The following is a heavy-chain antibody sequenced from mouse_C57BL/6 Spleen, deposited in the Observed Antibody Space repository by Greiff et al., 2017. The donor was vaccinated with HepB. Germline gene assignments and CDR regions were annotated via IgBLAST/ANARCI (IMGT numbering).Heavy chain of an antibody. V-gene: IGHV1-59*01. J-gene: IGHJ4*01. Sequence: QVQLQQPGAEPVRPGTSVKLSCKASGYTFTSFWMHWVKQRPGQGLEWIGVIDPSDSYTNYNQKFKGKATLTVDTSSSTAYMQLSSLTSEDSAVYYCAREDYQDAMDYWGQGTSVTVSS. CDR1: GYTFTSFW. CDR2: IDPSDSYT. CDR3: AREDYQDAMDY. D-gene: IGHD1-1*02.